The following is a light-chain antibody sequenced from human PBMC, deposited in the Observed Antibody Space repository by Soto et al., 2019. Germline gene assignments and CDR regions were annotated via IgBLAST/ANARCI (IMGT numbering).Light chain of an antibody. Sequence: DIQMTQSPSTLSASVGDRVTITCRASQSISSHLAWYQQKPGKAPEVLIFDASILESGVPSRFSGGGSGTKFTLTISSLQPDDFATYYCQQYSSNSYTFGPGTKLEI. V-gene: IGKV1-5*01. CDR3: QQYSSNSYT. CDR2: DAS. J-gene: IGKJ2*01. CDR1: QSISSH.